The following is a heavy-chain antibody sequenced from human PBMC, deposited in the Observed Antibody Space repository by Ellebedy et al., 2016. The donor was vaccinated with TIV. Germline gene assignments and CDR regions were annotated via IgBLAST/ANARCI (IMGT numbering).Heavy chain of an antibody. J-gene: IGHJ4*02. V-gene: IGHV1-24*01. D-gene: IGHD3-22*01. CDR1: GKSLTEVS. CDR3: ATGGHYNSGYLFDF. Sequence: AASVKVSCKVSGKSLTEVSIHWVRQAPGQGLEWMGCFDHADDRTDYAHNFEGRITVTVDTSTDTAYMELNSLRSEDTAMYYWATGGHYNSGYLFDFWGQGALVTISS. CDR2: FDHADDRT.